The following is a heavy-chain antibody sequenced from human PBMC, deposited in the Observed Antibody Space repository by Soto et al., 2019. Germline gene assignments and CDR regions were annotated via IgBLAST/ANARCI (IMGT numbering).Heavy chain of an antibody. CDR3: ARGGFWSGYYTSKQIRGGAYYFDY. CDR1: GGTFSSYA. D-gene: IGHD3-3*01. V-gene: IGHV1-69*01. Sequence: QVQLVQSGAEVKKPGSSVKVSCKASGGTFSSYAISWVRQAPGQGLEWMGGIIPIFGTANYAQKFQGRVTITADESTSTAYMELSSLRSEDTAVYYCARGGFWSGYYTSKQIRGGAYYFDYWGQGTLVTVSS. CDR2: IIPIFGTA. J-gene: IGHJ4*02.